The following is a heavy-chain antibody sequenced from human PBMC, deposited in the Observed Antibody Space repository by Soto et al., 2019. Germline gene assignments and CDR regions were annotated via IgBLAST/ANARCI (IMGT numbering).Heavy chain of an antibody. D-gene: IGHD3-10*01. Sequence: QVQLQESGPGLVKPSQTLSLTCTVSGGSISSGDYYWSWIRQPPGKGLEWIGYIYYSGSTYYNPSLKSRVTRSVDTSKNQFSLKMCSVTAADTAVYYCARFMVRGNNWFDPWGQGTLVTVSS. CDR3: ARFMVRGNNWFDP. CDR2: IYYSGST. J-gene: IGHJ5*02. V-gene: IGHV4-30-4*01. CDR1: GGSISSGDYY.